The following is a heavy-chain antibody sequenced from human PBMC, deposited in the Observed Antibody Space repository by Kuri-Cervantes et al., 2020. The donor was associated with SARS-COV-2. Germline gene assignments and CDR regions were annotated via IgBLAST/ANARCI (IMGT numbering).Heavy chain of an antibody. CDR1: GFTFSSYS. D-gene: IGHD6-6*01. V-gene: IGHV3-21*01. J-gene: IGHJ5*02. Sequence: GGSLRLSCAASGFTFSSYSMNWVRQAPGKGLEWVSSISSSSSYISYADSMKGRFTISRDNAKNSLYLQMNSLRAEDTAVYYCARARTIAAHPENWFDPWGQGTLVTVSS. CDR3: ARARTIAAHPENWFDP. CDR2: ISSSSSYI.